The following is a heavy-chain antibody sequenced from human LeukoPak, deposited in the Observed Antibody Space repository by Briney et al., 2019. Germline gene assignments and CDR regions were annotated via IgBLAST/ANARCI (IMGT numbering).Heavy chain of an antibody. J-gene: IGHJ4*02. D-gene: IGHD3-22*01. Sequence: SETLSLTCTVSGPSISSSSYYCAWIRQPPGKGLEWIGSIYYSGSTYYNPSLKSRVTISVDTYKYEFSLKLSSVTAADTAVYYCAREVDSSGSLSYWGQGTLVTVSS. CDR1: GPSISSSSYY. CDR3: AREVDSSGSLSY. V-gene: IGHV4-39*07. CDR2: IYYSGST.